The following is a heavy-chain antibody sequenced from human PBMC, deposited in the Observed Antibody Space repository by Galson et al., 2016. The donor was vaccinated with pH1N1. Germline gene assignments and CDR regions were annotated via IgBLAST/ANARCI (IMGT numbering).Heavy chain of an antibody. CDR1: GFTFSSYG. D-gene: IGHD1-26*01. CDR3: AREGYSGNYRLYYFDE. Sequence: SLRLSCAASGFTFSSYGMHWVRQAPGKGLEWLAVISYDGSMKYYADSVKGRFLISRDNSRNTVYVQMNSLRTDDTSFYYGAREGYSGNYRLYYFDEWGQGTRVTGSS. V-gene: IGHV3-30*03. J-gene: IGHJ4*02. CDR2: ISYDGSMK.